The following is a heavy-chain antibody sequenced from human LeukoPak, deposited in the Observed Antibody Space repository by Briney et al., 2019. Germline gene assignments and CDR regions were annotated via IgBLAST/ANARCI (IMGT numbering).Heavy chain of an antibody. Sequence: ASVKVSCKASGYTFTSYDINWVRQATGQGLEWMGWMNPNSGNTGYAQKFQGRVTMTRNTSISTAYMELSSLRSEDTAVYYCARGLVVVAATIWFDPWGQGTLVTVSS. J-gene: IGHJ5*02. CDR2: MNPNSGNT. V-gene: IGHV1-8*01. D-gene: IGHD2-15*01. CDR3: ARGLVVVAATIWFDP. CDR1: GYTFTSYD.